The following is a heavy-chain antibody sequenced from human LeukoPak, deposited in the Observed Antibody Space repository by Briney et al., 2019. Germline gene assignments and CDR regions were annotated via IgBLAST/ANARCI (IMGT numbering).Heavy chain of an antibody. J-gene: IGHJ4*02. CDR2: MNPNSGNT. V-gene: IGHV1-8*01. CDR1: GYTFTSYD. Sequence: ASVKVSCKASGYTFTSYDINWVRQATGQGLEWMGGMNPNSGNTGYAQRFQGRVTMTRNIAISTAYMELSSLRSEDTAVYYCARDLKYGSGTDYWGQGPLVTVSS. CDR3: ARDLKYGSGTDY. D-gene: IGHD3-10*01.